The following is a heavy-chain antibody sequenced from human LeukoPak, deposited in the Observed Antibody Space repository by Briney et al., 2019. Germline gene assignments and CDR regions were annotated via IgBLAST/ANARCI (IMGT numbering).Heavy chain of an antibody. CDR3: ARDRVVSGRFGEVAS. CDR1: GFTFSSYS. J-gene: IGHJ5*01. V-gene: IGHV3-21*01. CDR2: ISSSSTYI. D-gene: IGHD3-10*01. Sequence: GGSLRLSCAASGFTFSSYSMNWVRQAPGKGLEWVSFISSSSTYIYYADSVKGRFTISRDDAKNSLYLQMSSLRADDTAVYYCARDRVVSGRFGEVASWGQGTLVIVSS.